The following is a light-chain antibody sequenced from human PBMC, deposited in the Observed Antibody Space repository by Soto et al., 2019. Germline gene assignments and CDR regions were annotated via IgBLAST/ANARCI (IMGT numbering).Light chain of an antibody. CDR2: EAS. CDR3: SSYTGSSICV. Sequence: SALTQPASVSGSPGQSTTISCTRTSSDAGGYNYVSWYQQHPGKAPKLMIYEASNRPSGVSNRFSGSKSGNTASLTLSGLQAEDEADYYCSSYTGSSICVFGTGTKGTVL. J-gene: IGLJ1*01. V-gene: IGLV2-14*01. CDR1: SSDAGGYNY.